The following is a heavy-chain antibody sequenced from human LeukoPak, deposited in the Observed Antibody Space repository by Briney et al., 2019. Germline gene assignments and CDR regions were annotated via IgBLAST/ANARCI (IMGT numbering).Heavy chain of an antibody. CDR3: AKGITMIDSPDY. CDR1: GFTFSSYA. Sequence: GASLRLSCAASGFTFSSYAMSWVRQAPGKGLEWVSAISGSGGSTYYADSGKGRFTISRDNSKNTLYLQMNSLRAEDTAVYYCAKGITMIDSPDYWGQGTLVTVSS. D-gene: IGHD3-22*01. V-gene: IGHV3-23*01. J-gene: IGHJ4*02. CDR2: ISGSGGST.